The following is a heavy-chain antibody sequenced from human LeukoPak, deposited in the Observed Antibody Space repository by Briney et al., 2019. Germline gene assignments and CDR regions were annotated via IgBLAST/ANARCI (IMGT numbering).Heavy chain of an antibody. D-gene: IGHD3-3*01. Sequence: GGSLRLSCAASGLIVSNNYMNWVRLAPGKGLEWVSIIYSGGSTHYADSVKGRFTVSRDNSKNTLYLQMNSLRAEDTAVYYCARAGDLSYYDFWSGAGGDYYYYMDVWGKGTTVTVSS. CDR1: GLIVSNNY. CDR3: ARAGDLSYYDFWSGAGGDYYYYMDV. V-gene: IGHV3-53*01. J-gene: IGHJ6*03. CDR2: IYSGGST.